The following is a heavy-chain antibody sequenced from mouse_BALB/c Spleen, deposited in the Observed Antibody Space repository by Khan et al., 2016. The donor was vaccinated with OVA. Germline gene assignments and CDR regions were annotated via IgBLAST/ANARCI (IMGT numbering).Heavy chain of an antibody. Sequence: EVELVESGGGLVKPGGSLKLSCTASGFTFSSYAMSWVRQTPEKRLEWVASISSGGNTYYPDSVKGRFTIPRDNARNILYLQMSSLRSEDTAMYYCARDYGFDYWGQGTTLTVSS. CDR2: ISSGGNT. V-gene: IGHV5-6-5*01. D-gene: IGHD1-1*01. CDR3: ARDYGFDY. CDR1: GFTFSSYA. J-gene: IGHJ2*01.